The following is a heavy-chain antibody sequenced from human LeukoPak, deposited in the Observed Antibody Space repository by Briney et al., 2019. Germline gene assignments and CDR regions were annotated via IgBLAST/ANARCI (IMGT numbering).Heavy chain of an antibody. CDR2: ITSSRSYM. Sequence: PGGSLRLSCAASGFAFSSYSMNWVRQAPGKGLEWVSSITSSRSYMYYADSVKGRSTISRDNAKNSLYLQMNSLRAEDTAVYYCASTLDLDYWGQGTLVTVSS. J-gene: IGHJ4*02. CDR1: GFAFSSYS. CDR3: ASTLDLDY. V-gene: IGHV3-21*01.